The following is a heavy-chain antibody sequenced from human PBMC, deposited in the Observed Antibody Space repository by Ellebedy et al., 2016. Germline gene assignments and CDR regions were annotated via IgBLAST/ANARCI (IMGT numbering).Heavy chain of an antibody. CDR2: ISAGSDTT. V-gene: IGHV3-23*01. CDR3: RQGHYADL. Sequence: GESLKISXTASGLPFSNFFMSWVRQAPGKGLEWVSTISAGSDTTRLADSVKGRFTISRDSSKNSVYLRMNNLRVEDTAVYYCRQGHYADLWGQGTLVTVSS. CDR1: GLPFSNFF. J-gene: IGHJ4*02. D-gene: IGHD4-17*01.